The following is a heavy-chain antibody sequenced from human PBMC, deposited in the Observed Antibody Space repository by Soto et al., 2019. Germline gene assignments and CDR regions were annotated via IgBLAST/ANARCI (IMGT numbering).Heavy chain of an antibody. Sequence: GGSLRLSCAASGFTFSHYGMHWVRQAPGKGLEWVADIWYNGSNKYYSDSVKGRFTISRDNAKNSLYLQMNSLRDEDTAVYYCARDQTGTTGSWGQGTLVTVSS. CDR1: GFTFSHYG. J-gene: IGHJ4*02. D-gene: IGHD1-7*01. V-gene: IGHV3-33*01. CDR3: ARDQTGTTGS. CDR2: IWYNGSNK.